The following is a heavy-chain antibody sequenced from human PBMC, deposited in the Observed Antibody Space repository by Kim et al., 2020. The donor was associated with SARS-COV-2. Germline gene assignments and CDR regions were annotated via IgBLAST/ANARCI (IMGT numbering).Heavy chain of an antibody. D-gene: IGHD1-26*01. Sequence: NPSLKSRVTISVDTSKNQFSLKLSSVTAADTAVYYCAALRYSGSYLYLDYWGQGTLVTVSS. CDR3: AALRYSGSYLYLDY. J-gene: IGHJ4*02. V-gene: IGHV4-59*01.